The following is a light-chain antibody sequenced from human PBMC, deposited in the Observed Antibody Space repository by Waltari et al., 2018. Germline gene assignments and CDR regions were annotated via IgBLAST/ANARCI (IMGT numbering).Light chain of an antibody. Sequence: QLVLTQSPSASASLGASVKLTCPLSSGHSSYAIAWPQQQPEKGPRYLMKLNSDGSHSKGDGIPDRFSGSSSGAERYLTISSLQSEDEADYYCQTWGTPNWVFGGGTKLTVL. CDR3: QTWGTPNWV. J-gene: IGLJ3*02. V-gene: IGLV4-69*01. CDR2: LNSDGSH. CDR1: SGHSSYA.